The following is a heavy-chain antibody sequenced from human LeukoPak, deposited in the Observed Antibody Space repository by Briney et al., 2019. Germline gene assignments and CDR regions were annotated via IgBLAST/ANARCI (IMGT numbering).Heavy chain of an antibody. CDR1: GFTFSSYG. Sequence: PGGSLRLSCAASGFTFSSYGMHWVRQAPGKGLEWVAVISYDGSNKYYADSVKGRFTISRDNSKNTLYLQMNSLRAEDTAVYYCARGGHGDYHFWPGWRPSPKHYGMDVWGQGTTVTVSS. D-gene: IGHD4-17*01. CDR3: ARGGHGDYHFWPGWRPSPKHYGMDV. J-gene: IGHJ6*02. V-gene: IGHV3-30*03. CDR2: ISYDGSNK.